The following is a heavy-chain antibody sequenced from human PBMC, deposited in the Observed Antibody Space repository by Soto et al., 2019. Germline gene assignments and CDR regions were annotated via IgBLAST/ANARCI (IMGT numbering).Heavy chain of an antibody. CDR2: ITGSGGST. Sequence: PGGSLRLSCAASGFTFTIYAMSWVRQAPGKGLEWVSAITGSGGSTYYADSVKGRFTISRDNSKNTLYLQMNSLRAEDTAVYYCAKARGAMVRGAAFYFDSWGQGTLATVSS. CDR1: GFTFTIYA. CDR3: AKARGAMVRGAAFYFDS. J-gene: IGHJ4*02. D-gene: IGHD3-10*01. V-gene: IGHV3-23*01.